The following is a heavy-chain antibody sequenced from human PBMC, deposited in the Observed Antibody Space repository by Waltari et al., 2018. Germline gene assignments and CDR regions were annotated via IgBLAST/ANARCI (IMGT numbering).Heavy chain of an antibody. V-gene: IGHV1-8*02. CDR1: GYTFTSYD. Sequence: QVQLVQSGAEVKKPGASVKVSCKASGYTFTSYDINWVRQATGQGIEGMGGRKRNSGNKGNAEKCEGRVTMTRNTARSTAYMELSRVRWEETDVDYWARMAGGDTPWDYWGQGNLVTVSS. D-gene: IGHD3-16*01. J-gene: IGHJ4*02. CDR2: RKRNSGNK. CDR3: ARMAGGDTPWDY.